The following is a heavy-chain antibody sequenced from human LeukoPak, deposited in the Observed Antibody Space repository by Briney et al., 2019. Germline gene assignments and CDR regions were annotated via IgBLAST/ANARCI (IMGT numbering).Heavy chain of an antibody. CDR3: ARGTDIVVVPAAEIDY. V-gene: IGHV3-33*01. CDR2: IWYDGSNK. D-gene: IGHD2-2*01. J-gene: IGHJ4*02. Sequence: GGSLRLSCAASGFTFSSYGMHWVRQAPGKGLGWVAVIWYDGSNKYYADSVKGRFTISRDNSKNTLYLQMNSLRAEDTAVYYCARGTDIVVVPAAEIDYWGQGTLVTVSS. CDR1: GFTFSSYG.